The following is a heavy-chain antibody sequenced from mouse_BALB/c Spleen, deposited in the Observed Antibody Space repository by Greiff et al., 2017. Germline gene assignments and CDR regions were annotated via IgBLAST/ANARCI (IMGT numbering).Heavy chain of an antibody. CDR2: ISDGGSYT. J-gene: IGHJ3*01. CDR1: GFTFSDYY. V-gene: IGHV5-4*02. Sequence: EVKLVESGGGLVKPGGSLKLSCAASGFTFSDYYMYWVRQTPEKRLEWVATISDGGSYTYYPDTVKGRFTISRDNAKNTLYLQMSSLKSEDTAMYYCARHEGNYAWFAYWGQGTLVTVSA. CDR3: ARHEGNYAWFAY. D-gene: IGHD2-1*01.